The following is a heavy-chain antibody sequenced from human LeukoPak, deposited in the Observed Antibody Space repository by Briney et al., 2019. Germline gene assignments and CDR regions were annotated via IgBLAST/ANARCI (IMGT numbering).Heavy chain of an antibody. V-gene: IGHV4-39*01. CDR1: GGSISSSSYY. Sequence: SETLSLTCTVSGGSISSSSYYWGWIRQPPGKGLEWIGSIYYSGSTYYNPSLKSRVTISVDTSKNQFSLKLSSVTAADTAVYYCARHGYCSSTSCYSEGVDYWGQGTLVTVSS. CDR2: IYYSGST. J-gene: IGHJ4*02. CDR3: ARHGYCSSTSCYSEGVDY. D-gene: IGHD2-2*03.